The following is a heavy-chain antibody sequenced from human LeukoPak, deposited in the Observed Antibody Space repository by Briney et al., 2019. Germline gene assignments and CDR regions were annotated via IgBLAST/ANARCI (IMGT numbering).Heavy chain of an antibody. D-gene: IGHD6-13*01. V-gene: IGHV1-69*13. CDR3: ARGAYSSSWFPYNWFDP. CDR1: GGTFSSYA. J-gene: IGHJ5*02. CDR2: IIPIFGTA. Sequence: ASVKVSCKASGGTFSSYAISWVRQAPGQGLEWMGGIIPIFGTANYAQKFQGRVTITADESTSTAYMELSSLRSEDTAVYYCARGAYSSSWFPYNWFDPWGQGTLVTVSS.